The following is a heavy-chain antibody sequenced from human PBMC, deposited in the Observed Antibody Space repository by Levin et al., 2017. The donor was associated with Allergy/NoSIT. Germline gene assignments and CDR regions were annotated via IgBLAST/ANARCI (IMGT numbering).Heavy chain of an antibody. V-gene: IGHV3-21*01. CDR3: ARGASGSYFLPPANFDY. CDR2: ISSSSSYI. J-gene: IGHJ4*02. CDR1: GFTFSSYS. Sequence: GGSLRLSCAASGFTFSSYSMNWVRQAPGKGLEWVSSISSSSSYIYYADSVKGRFTISRDNAKNSLYLQMNSLRAEDTAVYYCARGASGSYFLPPANFDYWGQGTLVTVSS. D-gene: IGHD1-26*01.